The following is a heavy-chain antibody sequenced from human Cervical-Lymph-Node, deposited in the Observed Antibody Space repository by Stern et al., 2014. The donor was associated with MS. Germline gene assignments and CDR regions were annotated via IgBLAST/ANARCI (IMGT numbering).Heavy chain of an antibody. CDR1: GFTFSSYG. CDR3: AKVGDYGDYFDY. Sequence: QVQLVQSGGGVVQPGRSLRLSCAASGFTFSSYGMHWVRQAPGKGLEWVAVISYDGSNKYYADSVKGRFTISRDNSKNTLYLQMNSLRAEDTAVYYCAKVGDYGDYFDYWGQGTLVTVSS. J-gene: IGHJ4*02. V-gene: IGHV3-30*18. D-gene: IGHD4-17*01. CDR2: ISYDGSNK.